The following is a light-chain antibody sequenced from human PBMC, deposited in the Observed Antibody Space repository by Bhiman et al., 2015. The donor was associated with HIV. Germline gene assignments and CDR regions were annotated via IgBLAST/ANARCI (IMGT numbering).Light chain of an antibody. V-gene: IGLV2-23*02. CDR2: EVS. J-gene: IGLJ1*01. CDR1: SSDIGGYDY. CDR3: CSYAGSSTFA. Sequence: QSALTQPASVSGSPGQSITISCTGTSSDIGGYDYVSWYQQHPGKAPKIMIYEVSKRPSGVSNRFSGSKSGNTASLTISGLQAEDEADYYCCSYAGSSTFAFGSGTKLTVL.